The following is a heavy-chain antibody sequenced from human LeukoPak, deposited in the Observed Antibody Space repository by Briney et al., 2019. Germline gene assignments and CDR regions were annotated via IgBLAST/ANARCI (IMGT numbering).Heavy chain of an antibody. CDR1: GFTFDDYA. CDR3: AKSYYYDSSGYPFDY. Sequence: PGGSLRLSCAASGFTFDDYAMHWLRQAPGKGLEWVSGISWNSGSIGYADSVKGRFTISRDNAKNSLYLQMNSLRAEDTALYYCAKSYYYDSSGYPFDYWGQGTLVTVSS. D-gene: IGHD3-22*01. J-gene: IGHJ4*02. V-gene: IGHV3-9*01. CDR2: ISWNSGSI.